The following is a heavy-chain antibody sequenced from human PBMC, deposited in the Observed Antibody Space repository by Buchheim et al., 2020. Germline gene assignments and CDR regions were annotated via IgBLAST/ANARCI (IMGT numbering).Heavy chain of an antibody. CDR1: GFTFSSYG. CDR3: ARGQRGYSYGYLDY. V-gene: IGHV3-33*01. J-gene: IGHJ4*02. CDR2: IWYDGSHK. D-gene: IGHD5-18*01. Sequence: QVQLVESGGGVVQPGRSLRLSCAASGFTFSSYGMHWVRQAPGKGLEWVAVIWYDGSHKYYADSVKGRFTISRDNSKNTLYLQMNSLRAEDTAVYYCARGQRGYSYGYLDYWGQGTL.